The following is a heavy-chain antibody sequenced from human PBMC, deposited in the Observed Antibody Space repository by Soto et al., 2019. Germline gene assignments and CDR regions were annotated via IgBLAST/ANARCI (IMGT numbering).Heavy chain of an antibody. V-gene: IGHV4-31*03. CDR1: GGSISSGCYY. D-gene: IGHD3-22*01. CDR3: ARDRRGASYYYDSSGYYDY. CDR2: IYYSGST. J-gene: IGHJ4*02. Sequence: SETLSLTCTVAGGSISSGCYYWSWIRQHPGKGLEWIGYIYYSGSTYYNPSLKSRVTISVDTSKNQFSLKLSSVTAADTAVYYCARDRRGASYYYDSSGYYDYWGQGTLVTVSS.